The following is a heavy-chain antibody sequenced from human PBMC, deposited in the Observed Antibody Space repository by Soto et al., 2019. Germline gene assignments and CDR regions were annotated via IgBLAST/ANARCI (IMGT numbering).Heavy chain of an antibody. CDR1: GGSVSSGSHF. CDR2: XYXSXXX. CDR3: ATRTVFRPLDY. J-gene: IGHJ4*02. Sequence: SETLSLTCTVSGGSVSSGSHFWSWIRQPPGKGXEXIXXXYXSXXXNXXXXLKSRVTISQDTSKNQFSLKLRSATAADTAVYYCATRTVFRPLDYWGRGTLLTVSS. V-gene: IGHV4-61*01.